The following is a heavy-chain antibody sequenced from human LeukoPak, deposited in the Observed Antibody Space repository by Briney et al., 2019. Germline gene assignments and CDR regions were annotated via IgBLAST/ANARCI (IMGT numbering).Heavy chain of an antibody. CDR2: IIPIFDTA. J-gene: IGHJ5*02. V-gene: IGHV1-69*01. CDR3: ARDLGYCSSTSCFNWFDP. D-gene: IGHD2-2*01. Sequence: GASVKVSCKASGGTFSSYAISWVRQAPGQGLEWMGGIIPIFDTANYAQKFQGRVTITADESTSTAYMELSSLRSEDTAVYYCARDLGYCSSTSCFNWFDPWGQGTLVTASS. CDR1: GGTFSSYA.